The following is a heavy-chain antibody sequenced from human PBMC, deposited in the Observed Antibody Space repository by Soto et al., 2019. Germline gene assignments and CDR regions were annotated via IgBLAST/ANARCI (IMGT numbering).Heavy chain of an antibody. CDR2: IYYSGST. V-gene: IGHV4-39*01. CDR1: GGSVSRSAYD. J-gene: IGHJ5*02. CDR3: ARQVPAAIRLGWFDP. Sequence: XTLSLGCTVSGGSVSRSAYDWGWIRQPPGKGLEWIGSIYYSGSTYYRPSLKSRVTISVDTSKKQFSLKLISVTASDTAVYYCARQVPAAIRLGWFDPWGQGTLATVSS. D-gene: IGHD2-2*02.